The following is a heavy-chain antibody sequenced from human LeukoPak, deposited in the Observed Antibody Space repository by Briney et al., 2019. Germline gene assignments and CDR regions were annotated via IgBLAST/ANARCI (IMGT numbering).Heavy chain of an antibody. CDR2: IYYSGST. CDR1: GGSISSSSYY. Sequence: SETLSLTCTVSGGSISSSSYYWGWIRQPPGKGLEWIGNIYYSGSTYYNPSLKSRVTISVDTSKNQFSLKLSSVTAADTAVYYCARHDARMTIFGVVMSWFDPWGQGTLVTVSS. D-gene: IGHD3-3*01. CDR3: ARHDARMTIFGVVMSWFDP. J-gene: IGHJ5*02. V-gene: IGHV4-39*01.